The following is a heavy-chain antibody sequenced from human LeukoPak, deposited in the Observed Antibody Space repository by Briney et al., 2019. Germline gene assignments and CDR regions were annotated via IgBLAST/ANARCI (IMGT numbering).Heavy chain of an antibody. J-gene: IGHJ4*02. D-gene: IGHD1-26*01. V-gene: IGHV3-23*01. CDR3: TKSSTYSGSLIDY. Sequence: GGSLRLSCAASGFTFSSYAMSWVRQAPGKGLEWVSSISGSGGSTYYADSVKGRFTISRDNSKNTLYLQVNSLRAEDTAVYYCTKSSTYSGSLIDYWGQGTLVSVSS. CDR2: ISGSGGST. CDR1: GFTFSSYA.